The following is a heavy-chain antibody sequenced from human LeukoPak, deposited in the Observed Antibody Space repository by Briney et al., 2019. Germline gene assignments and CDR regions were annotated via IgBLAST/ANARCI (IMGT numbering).Heavy chain of an antibody. J-gene: IGHJ4*02. D-gene: IGHD3-16*02. Sequence: GASVKVYCKVSGYTLTELSMHWVRQAPGKGLEWMGGFDPEDGETIYAQKFQGRVTMTEDTSTDTAYMELSSLRSEDTAVYYCATGFLGELSSVPQGDYWGQGTLVTVSS. CDR3: ATGFLGELSSVPQGDY. CDR2: FDPEDGET. V-gene: IGHV1-24*01. CDR1: GYTLTELS.